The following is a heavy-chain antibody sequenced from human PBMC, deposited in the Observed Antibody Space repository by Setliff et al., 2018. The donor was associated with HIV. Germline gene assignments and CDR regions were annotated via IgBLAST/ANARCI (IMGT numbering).Heavy chain of an antibody. CDR1: GSSFSSGIYY. CDR3: ARGTTSITFDY. J-gene: IGHJ4*02. CDR2: ISYGGST. Sequence: PSETLSLTCNVSGSSFSSGIYYWTWIRQQPGKGLEWIGYISYGGSTYYNPSLKSRLTMSIDTSKSHFSLNLNSVTAADTAVYYCARGTTSITFDYWSQGTLVTVSS. D-gene: IGHD1-1*01. V-gene: IGHV4-31*03.